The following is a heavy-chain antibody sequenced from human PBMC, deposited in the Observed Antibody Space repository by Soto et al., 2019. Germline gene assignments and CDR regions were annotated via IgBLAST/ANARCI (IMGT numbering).Heavy chain of an antibody. D-gene: IGHD4-17*01. J-gene: IGHJ4*02. CDR3: ARSLNTDYVNF. Sequence: VHLKESGPGLVKPSETLSLLCSVSGGSISGYYWSWLRQPPGKGLEWIGHIGFGGKTTYNPPLRSRVTISVDTSQNQFSLKLNSVTPSDTAVYYCARSLNTDYVNFWGQGTLVTVPS. CDR1: GGSISGYY. CDR2: IGFGGKT. V-gene: IGHV4-59*01.